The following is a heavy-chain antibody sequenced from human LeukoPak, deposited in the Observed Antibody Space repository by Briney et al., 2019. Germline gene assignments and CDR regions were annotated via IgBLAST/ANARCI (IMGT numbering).Heavy chain of an antibody. CDR2: IYAGGT. CDR3: AREFDY. J-gene: IGHJ4*02. V-gene: IGHV4-4*07. Sequence: SETLSLTCTASGGSISNYHWSWIRQPAGKGLEWIGRIYAGGTNYNPSLKSRVTMSVDTSKNQISLKMSSVTAADTAVYYCAREFDYWGQGILVTVSS. CDR1: GGSISNYH.